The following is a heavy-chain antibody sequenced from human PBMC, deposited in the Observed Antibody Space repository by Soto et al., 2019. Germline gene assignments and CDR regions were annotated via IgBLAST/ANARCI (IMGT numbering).Heavy chain of an antibody. Sequence: ASVKVSCKASGYTFFTYNISWVRQAPGQGLEWMGWISTYSGDTKYAQKFQGRVTITTDTSTTTAYLELRSLRSDDTAVYYCARHHGPTTSENWFDPWGQGTLVTSPQ. CDR1: GYTFFTYN. CDR2: ISTYSGDT. D-gene: IGHD5-12*01. J-gene: IGHJ5*02. V-gene: IGHV1-18*01. CDR3: ARHHGPTTSENWFDP.